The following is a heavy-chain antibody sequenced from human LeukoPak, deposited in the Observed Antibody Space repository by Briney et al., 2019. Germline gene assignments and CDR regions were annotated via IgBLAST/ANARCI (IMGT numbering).Heavy chain of an antibody. J-gene: IGHJ6*03. CDR2: ISSSGSTI. CDR1: GFTFSSYE. D-gene: IGHD3-10*01. V-gene: IGHV3-48*03. Sequence: PGGSLRLSCAASGFTFSSYEMNWVRQAPGKGLEWVSYISSSGSTIYYADSVKGRFTISRDNSKNTLYLQMNSLRAEDTAVYYCAKDRRVRGVTYYYYYMDVWGKGTTVTVSS. CDR3: AKDRRVRGVTYYYYYMDV.